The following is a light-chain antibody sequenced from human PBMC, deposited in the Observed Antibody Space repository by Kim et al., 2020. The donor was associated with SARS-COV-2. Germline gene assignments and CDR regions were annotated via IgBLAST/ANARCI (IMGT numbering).Light chain of an antibody. V-gene: IGLV4-60*03. CDR1: SGHSNYM. J-gene: IGLJ3*02. Sequence: SSVNLTSTQSSGHSNYMSEWHQQQPGKAPRDLMKVEDSGTYNKGSGVPDSFSGSSSGANRYLTISNLQSEDEADYYCETWDSNTRVFGGGTQLTVL. CDR3: ETWDSNTRV. CDR2: VEDSGTY.